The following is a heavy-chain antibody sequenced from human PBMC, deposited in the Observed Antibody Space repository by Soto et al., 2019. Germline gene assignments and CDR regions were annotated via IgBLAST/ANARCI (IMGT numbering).Heavy chain of an antibody. D-gene: IGHD5-18*01. Sequence: PGGSLRLSCAASGFTFSSYAMSWVRQAPGKGLEWVAVIWYDGSNKYYADSVKGRFTISRDNSKNTLYLQMNSLRAEDTAVYYCARDYGYSYFDYWGQGTLVTVSS. J-gene: IGHJ4*02. V-gene: IGHV3-33*08. CDR1: GFTFSSYA. CDR2: IWYDGSNK. CDR3: ARDYGYSYFDY.